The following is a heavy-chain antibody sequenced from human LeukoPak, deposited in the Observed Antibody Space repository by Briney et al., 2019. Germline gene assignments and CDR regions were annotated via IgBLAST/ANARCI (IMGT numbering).Heavy chain of an antibody. Sequence: SETLSLTCTVPGDSVSSKSHSWGWIRQSPGKRLEWIGSLYYTGSTYYSSSLRSRVTISVDTSKNQFSLRLSSVTAADTAVYHCARHEGDYDNSGYYFGYWGQGTLVTVSS. V-gene: IGHV4-39*01. CDR2: LYYTGST. D-gene: IGHD3-22*01. J-gene: IGHJ4*02. CDR1: GDSVSSKSHS. CDR3: ARHEGDYDNSGYYFGY.